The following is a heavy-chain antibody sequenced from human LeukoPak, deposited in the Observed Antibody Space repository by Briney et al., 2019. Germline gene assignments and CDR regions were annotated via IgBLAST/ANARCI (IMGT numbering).Heavy chain of an antibody. J-gene: IGHJ4*02. V-gene: IGHV4-4*07. CDR3: AREFPRLGRVDY. D-gene: IGHD6-19*01. CDR1: CRSISSYY. Sequence: ADTLSLTCTVSCRSISSYYSSWIRQPAGKGLEWIGRIYTSGSANYNPPLKSRVTMSVDTYKNQFCLKLSPVTAADTAVYYCAREFPRLGRVDYWGQGTLVTVSS. CDR2: IYTSGSA.